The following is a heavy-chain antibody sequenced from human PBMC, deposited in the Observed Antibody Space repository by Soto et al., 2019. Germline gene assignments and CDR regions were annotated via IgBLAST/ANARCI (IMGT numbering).Heavy chain of an antibody. J-gene: IGHJ4*02. Sequence: SCAASEFTFSTYGMHWVRQAPGKGLEWVAVIWYDGSNEYYADSVKGRFTISRDNSKNTVYLQMDSLRAEDTAVYYCARDSYGFDYWGQGTLVTVSS. CDR2: IWYDGSNE. V-gene: IGHV3-33*01. D-gene: IGHD4-17*01. CDR1: EFTFSTYG. CDR3: ARDSYGFDY.